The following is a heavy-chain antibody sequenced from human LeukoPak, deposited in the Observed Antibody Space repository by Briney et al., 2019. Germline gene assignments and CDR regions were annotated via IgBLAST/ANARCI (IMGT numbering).Heavy chain of an antibody. CDR1: GFTFSSYG. J-gene: IGHJ6*02. V-gene: IGHV3-30*18. CDR2: ISHDGSNK. D-gene: IGHD6-13*01. Sequence: PGGSLRLSCAASGFTFSSYGMHWVRQAPGKGLEWVAVISHDGSNKYYADSVKGRFTISRDNSKNTLYLQMNSLRAEDTAVYYCAKDNPWVYLISYGMDVWGQGTTVTVSS. CDR3: AKDNPWVYLISYGMDV.